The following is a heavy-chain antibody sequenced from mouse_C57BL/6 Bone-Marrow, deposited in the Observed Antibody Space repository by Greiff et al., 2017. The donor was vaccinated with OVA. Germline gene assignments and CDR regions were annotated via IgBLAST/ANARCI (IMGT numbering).Heavy chain of an antibody. V-gene: IGHV1-81*01. D-gene: IGHD1-1*01. CDR1: GYTFTSYG. CDR2: IYPRSGNT. J-gene: IGHJ3*01. Sequence: VQLQQSGAELARPGASVKLSCKASGYTFTSYGISWVKQRTGQGLEWIGEIYPRSGNTYYNEKFKGNATLTADKSSSTAYMELRSLTSEDSAVYFCARDTTVVAPFAYWGQGTLVTVSA. CDR3: ARDTTVVAPFAY.